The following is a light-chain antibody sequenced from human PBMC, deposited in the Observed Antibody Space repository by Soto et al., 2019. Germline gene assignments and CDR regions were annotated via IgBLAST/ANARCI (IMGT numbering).Light chain of an antibody. Sequence: DIQMTQFPSSLSASVGDRVTITCRASQAISKYVAWYQQKPGKVPKLLIYATSTLHSEVPSRFSASGSGTDFTLTISSLQPEDVATYYCQKHNTAPWTFGQGTKVDIK. V-gene: IGKV1-27*01. J-gene: IGKJ1*01. CDR3: QKHNTAPWT. CDR2: ATS. CDR1: QAISKY.